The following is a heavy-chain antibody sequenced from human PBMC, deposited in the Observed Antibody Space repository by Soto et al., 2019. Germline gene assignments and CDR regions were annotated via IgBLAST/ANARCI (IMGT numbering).Heavy chain of an antibody. J-gene: IGHJ6*02. CDR3: ARNPYSSLGGMDV. CDR1: GGSISSSSYY. D-gene: IGHD6-13*01. CDR2: IYYSGST. Sequence: SETLSLTCTVSGGSISSSSYYWGWIRQPPGKGLEWIGSIYYSGSTYYNPSLKSRVTISVDTSKNQFSLKLSSVTAADTAVYYCARNPYSSLGGMDVWGQGTTVTVSS. V-gene: IGHV4-39*07.